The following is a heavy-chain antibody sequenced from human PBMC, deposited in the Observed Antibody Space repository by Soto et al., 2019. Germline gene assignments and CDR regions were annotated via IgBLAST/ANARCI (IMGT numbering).Heavy chain of an antibody. Sequence: GASVKVSCKASGYSCTSYYMSWVRQAPGHGPEWMGWISAYNGYTNSAQKLQGRVTMTTDTSTSTAYMELRSLRSDDTAVYYCASSDCYDSSDYPYYFDYWGQGTLVTVSS. D-gene: IGHD3-22*01. CDR2: ISAYNGYT. V-gene: IGHV1-18*04. J-gene: IGHJ4*02. CDR1: GYSCTSYY. CDR3: ASSDCYDSSDYPYYFDY.